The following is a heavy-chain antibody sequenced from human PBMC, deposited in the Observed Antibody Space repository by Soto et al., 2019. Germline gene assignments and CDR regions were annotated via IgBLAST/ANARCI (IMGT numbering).Heavy chain of an antibody. CDR3: ARTPYGSGPGLYYYYYMDV. CDR2: ISSSSSYI. D-gene: IGHD3-10*01. CDR1: GFTFSSYS. J-gene: IGHJ6*03. V-gene: IGHV3-21*01. Sequence: GGSLRLSCAASGFTFSSYSMNWVRQAPGKGLEWVSSISSSSSYIYYADSVKGRFTISRDNAKNSLYLQMNSLRAEDTAVYYCARTPYGSGPGLYYYYYMDVWGKGTTVTVSS.